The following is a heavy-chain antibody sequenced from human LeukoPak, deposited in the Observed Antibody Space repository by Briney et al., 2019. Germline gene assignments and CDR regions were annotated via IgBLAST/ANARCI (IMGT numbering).Heavy chain of an antibody. CDR3: ARDLGSSWSDAFDI. D-gene: IGHD6-13*01. J-gene: IGHJ3*02. V-gene: IGHV1-18*04. Sequence: GASVKVSCKASGYTFTTYDINWVRQAPGQGLEWMGWISAYNGNTNYAQKLQGRVTMTTDTSTSTAYMELRSLRSDDTAVYYCARDLGSSWSDAFDIWGQGTMVTVSS. CDR2: ISAYNGNT. CDR1: GYTFTTYD.